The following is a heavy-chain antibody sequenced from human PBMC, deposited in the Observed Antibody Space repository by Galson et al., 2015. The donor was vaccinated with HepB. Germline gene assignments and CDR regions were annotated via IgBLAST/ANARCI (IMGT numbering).Heavy chain of an antibody. J-gene: IGHJ5*02. D-gene: IGHD2-2*01. CDR2: INPNSGGT. CDR3: ARGHCSSTSCLGWFDP. V-gene: IGHV1-2*04. Sequence: SVKVSCKASGYTFTGYYMHWVRQAPGQGLEWMGWINPNSGGTNYAQKFQGWVTMTRDTSISTAYMELSRLRSDDTAVYYCARGHCSSTSCLGWFDPWGQGTLVTVSS. CDR1: GYTFTGYY.